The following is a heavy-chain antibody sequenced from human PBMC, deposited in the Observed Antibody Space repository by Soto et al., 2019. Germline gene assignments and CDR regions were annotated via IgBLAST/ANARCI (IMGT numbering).Heavy chain of an antibody. CDR3: ARDSGGEEDGSWEQ. D-gene: IGHD1-1*01. V-gene: IGHV1-2*02. J-gene: IGHJ4*02. CDR1: WYTCTVYC. Sequence: ASVKVSFKASWYTCTVYCIHWWLHSPLQRREWMGLINPNIVVTNYAESFHCMVTITGDTSSSTVFMELSRLRSDDTAFFYSARDSGGEEDGSWEQWGPGTMVNVSS. CDR2: INPNIVVT.